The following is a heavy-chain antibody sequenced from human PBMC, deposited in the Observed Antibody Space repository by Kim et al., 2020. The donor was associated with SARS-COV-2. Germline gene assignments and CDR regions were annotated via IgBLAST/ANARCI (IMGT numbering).Heavy chain of an antibody. Sequence: GGSLRLSCAASGFTFSSYGMHWVRQAPGKGLEWVAVISYDGSNKYYADSVKGRFTISRDNSKNTLYLQMNSLRAEDTAVYYCARDAFGIAAAGTGLHWF. CDR1: GFTFSSYG. CDR3: ARDAFGIAAAGTGLHWF. CDR2: ISYDGSNK. V-gene: IGHV3-33*05. D-gene: IGHD6-13*01. J-gene: IGHJ5*01.